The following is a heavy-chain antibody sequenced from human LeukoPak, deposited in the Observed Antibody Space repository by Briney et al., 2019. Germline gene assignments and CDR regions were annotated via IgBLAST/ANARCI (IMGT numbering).Heavy chain of an antibody. CDR1: GFTFSSYS. J-gene: IGHJ4*02. CDR3: AKDSDFWSGYYSDY. Sequence: PGGSLRLSCAASGFTFSSYSMNWVRQAPGKGLEWVSYISSSSSTIYYADSVKGRFTISRDNAKNSLYLQMNSLRAEDTAVYYCAKDSDFWSGYYSDYWGQGTLVTVSS. CDR2: ISSSSSTI. D-gene: IGHD3-3*01. V-gene: IGHV3-48*01.